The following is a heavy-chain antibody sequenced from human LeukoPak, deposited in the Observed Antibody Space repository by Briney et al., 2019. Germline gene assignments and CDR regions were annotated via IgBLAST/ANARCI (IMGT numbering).Heavy chain of an antibody. J-gene: IGHJ6*02. CDR3: ARVISSSSDGMDV. D-gene: IGHD6-6*01. CDR2: INPNSGGT. Sequence: GASVKVSCKASGYTFTGYYMHWVRQAPGQGLEWMGWINPNSGGTNYAQKFQGRVTMTRDTSISTAYMEPSRLRSDDTAVYYCARVISSSSDGMDVWGQGTTVTVSS. CDR1: GYTFTGYY. V-gene: IGHV1-2*02.